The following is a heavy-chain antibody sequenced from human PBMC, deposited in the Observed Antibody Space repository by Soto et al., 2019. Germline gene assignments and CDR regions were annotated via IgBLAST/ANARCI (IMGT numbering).Heavy chain of an antibody. D-gene: IGHD6-19*01. CDR1: GYTFTGYY. CDR3: ARDVRRGYSSGSGLDY. Sequence: GASVKVSCKASGYTFTGYYIHWVRQAPGQGLEWMGWINPNSGGTNYAQKFQGWVTMTRDTSISTAYMELSRLRSDDTAVYYCARDVRRGYSSGSGLDYWGQGTLVTVSS. V-gene: IGHV1-2*04. J-gene: IGHJ4*02. CDR2: INPNSGGT.